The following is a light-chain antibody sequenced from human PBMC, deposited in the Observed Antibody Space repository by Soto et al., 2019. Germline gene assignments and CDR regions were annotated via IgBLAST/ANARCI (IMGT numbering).Light chain of an antibody. CDR2: DAS. J-gene: IGKJ1*01. CDR1: QTISIW. Sequence: DIQMTQSPSTLSASVGDRVTITCRARQTISIWLAWYQQKPGKAPKLLIYDASILESGVPSRFSGSGSGTEFTLTISILQPDDFATYYCQQYNSYRTFGQGTKVEIK. CDR3: QQYNSYRT. V-gene: IGKV1-5*01.